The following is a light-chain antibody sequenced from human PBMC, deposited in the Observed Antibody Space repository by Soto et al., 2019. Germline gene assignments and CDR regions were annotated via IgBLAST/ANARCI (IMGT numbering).Light chain of an antibody. CDR1: QSVSSSY. V-gene: IGKV3-20*01. Sequence: EIVLTQSPGTLSFAPVDRATLARRASQSVSSSYLAWYQQKPGQAPRLLIYGASSRATGIPDRFSGSGSGTDFTLTISRLEPEDFAVYYCQQYGSSPTWTFGQGTKVDI. CDR3: QQYGSSPTWT. CDR2: GAS. J-gene: IGKJ1*01.